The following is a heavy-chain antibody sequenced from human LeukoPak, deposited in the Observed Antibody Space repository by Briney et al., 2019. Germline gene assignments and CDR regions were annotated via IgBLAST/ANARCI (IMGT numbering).Heavy chain of an antibody. V-gene: IGHV3-33*08. CDR1: GFTFSSYG. J-gene: IGHJ4*02. D-gene: IGHD3-22*01. CDR3: ARAHDYDSSGYFDY. Sequence: GGSLRLSCVVSGFTFSSYGMHWVRQAPGKGLEWVAVIWYDGSNKYYADSVKGRFTISRDNSKNTLYLQMNSLRAEDTAVYYCARAHDYDSSGYFDYWGQGTLVTVSS. CDR2: IWYDGSNK.